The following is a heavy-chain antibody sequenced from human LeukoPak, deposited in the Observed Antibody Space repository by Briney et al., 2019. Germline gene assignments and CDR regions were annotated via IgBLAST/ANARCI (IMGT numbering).Heavy chain of an antibody. J-gene: IGHJ6*03. D-gene: IGHD6-13*01. V-gene: IGHV4-39*07. CDR1: GGSISSSSLY. Sequence: SETLSLTCTVSGGSISSSSLYWSWIRQPPGKGLEWIGSIYYTGSTYYDPSLKSRVTISVDTSKNQFSLKLSSVTAADTAVYYCARLQKGIAAAGQHYYYYYMDVWGKGTTVTISS. CDR3: ARLQKGIAAAGQHYYYYYMDV. CDR2: IYYTGST.